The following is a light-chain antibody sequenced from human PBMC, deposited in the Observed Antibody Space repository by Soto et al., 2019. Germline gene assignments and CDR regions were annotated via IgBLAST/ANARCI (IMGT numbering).Light chain of an antibody. V-gene: IGKV3-15*01. CDR2: VAS. CDR3: QQDNVWPLT. J-gene: IGKJ4*01. Sequence: EIVLTQSPATLSVSPGERATLSCRASQSVSSNFAWYQQKPGQTPKLLIYVASTRATGIPARFSGSGSGTEFTLTISSVESEDFAVYYCQQDNVWPLTFGGGTKVEFK. CDR1: QSVSSN.